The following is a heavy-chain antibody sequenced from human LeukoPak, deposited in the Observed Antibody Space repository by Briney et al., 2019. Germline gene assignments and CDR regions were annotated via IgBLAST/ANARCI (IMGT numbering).Heavy chain of an antibody. Sequence: PGRSLRLSCAASGFTFSSYAMNWVRQAPGKGLEWVSGMSGSGGNAYYADSVKGRSTISRDNSKSTLFLQMKTLRVEDTAVYYCAKGLNYADYGYYYGMDVWGQGTTVTVSS. CDR3: AKGLNYADYGYYYGMDV. V-gene: IGHV3-23*01. CDR2: MSGSGGNA. J-gene: IGHJ6*02. D-gene: IGHD4-17*01. CDR1: GFTFSSYA.